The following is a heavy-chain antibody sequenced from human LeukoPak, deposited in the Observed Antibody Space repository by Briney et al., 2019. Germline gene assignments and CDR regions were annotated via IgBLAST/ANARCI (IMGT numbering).Heavy chain of an antibody. Sequence: GASVKVSCKASGYTFSSYDINWVRQATRQGLEWMGWMNPNSGNTGYAQKFQGRVTMTRNTSIGTAYMELSSLRSEDTAMYYCARGRNQRDLRLLLYWGQGTLVTVSS. D-gene: IGHD1-14*01. V-gene: IGHV1-8*01. CDR3: ARGRNQRDLRLLLY. CDR1: GYTFSSYD. J-gene: IGHJ4*02. CDR2: MNPNSGNT.